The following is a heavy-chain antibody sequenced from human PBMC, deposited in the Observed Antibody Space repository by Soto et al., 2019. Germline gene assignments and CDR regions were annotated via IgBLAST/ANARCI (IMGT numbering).Heavy chain of an antibody. CDR3: ASQGRDIVVVPAAIVGYYYYGMDV. Sequence: VQLVESGGGLVQPGGSLRLSCAASGFTFINYNMNWVRQAPGKGLEWVSAISGSGGSTYYADSVKGRFTISRDNSKNTLYLQMNSLRAEDTAVYYCASQGRDIVVVPAAIVGYYYYGMDVWGQGTTVTVSS. D-gene: IGHD2-2*01. CDR2: ISGSGGST. V-gene: IGHV3-23*04. CDR1: GFTFINYN. J-gene: IGHJ6*02.